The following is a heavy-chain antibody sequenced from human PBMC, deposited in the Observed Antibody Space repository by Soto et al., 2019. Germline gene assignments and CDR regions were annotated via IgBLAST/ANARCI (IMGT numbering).Heavy chain of an antibody. J-gene: IGHJ5*02. CDR3: ARGEADRVGHTHWFDH. CDR1: GGTFSSYA. D-gene: IGHD1-26*01. CDR2: IIPILGTA. V-gene: IGHV1-69*06. Sequence: QVQLVQSGAEVKKPGSSVKVSCKASGGTFSSYAISWVRQAPGQGLEWMGGIIPILGTANYAQKFQVRDTITADKSTSTDYMELSRLRSEDTAVYYCARGEADRVGHTHWFDHWGQGSLDTVSS.